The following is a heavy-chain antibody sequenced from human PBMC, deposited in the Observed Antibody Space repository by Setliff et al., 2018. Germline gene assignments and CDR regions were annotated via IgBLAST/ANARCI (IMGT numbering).Heavy chain of an antibody. CDR1: GDSISGDY. CDR3: ARTRYGLGGRPY. V-gene: IGHV4-59*01. CDR2: IHYSGST. J-gene: IGHJ4*02. D-gene: IGHD2-15*01. Sequence: SETLSLTCTVSGDSISGDYWSWIRQPPGKGLEWIGFIHYSGSTNYNPSLKSRVTISLDTPKNQFSLRLSPVTAADTAVYYCARTRYGLGGRPYWGQGTLVTVSS.